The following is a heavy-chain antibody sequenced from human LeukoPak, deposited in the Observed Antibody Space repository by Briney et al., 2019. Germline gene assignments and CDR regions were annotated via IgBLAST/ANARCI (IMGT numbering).Heavy chain of an antibody. CDR3: ARDSSGYYDEHNWFDP. D-gene: IGHD3-22*01. J-gene: IGHJ5*02. Sequence: SETLSLTCAVFGYSISSGYYWGWIRQPTGKGLEWIGSIYHSGSTYYNPSLKSRVTISVDTSKNQFSLKLSSVTAADTAVYYCARDSSGYYDEHNWFDPWGQGTLVTVSS. CDR2: IYHSGST. V-gene: IGHV4-38-2*01. CDR1: GYSISSGYY.